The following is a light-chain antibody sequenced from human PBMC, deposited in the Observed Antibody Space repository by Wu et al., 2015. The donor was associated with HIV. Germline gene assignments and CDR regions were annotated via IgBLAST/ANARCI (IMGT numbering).Light chain of an antibody. CDR3: QQSQGYT. CDR2: GAS. V-gene: IGKV3-15*01. J-gene: IGKJ2*01. Sequence: ETVMTQSPATLSVSPGEGATLSCRASQSVSSNLAWYQQKPGQPPRLLIFGASTRATDIPARFSGSGSGTEFTLTISSMQSEDFAVYYCQQSQGYTFGQGTKLEIK. CDR1: QSVSSN.